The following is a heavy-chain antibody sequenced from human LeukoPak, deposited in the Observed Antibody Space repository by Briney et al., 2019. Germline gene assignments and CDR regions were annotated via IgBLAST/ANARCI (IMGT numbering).Heavy chain of an antibody. V-gene: IGHV1-46*01. Sequence: GASVKVSCKASGYTFISYFMNWVRQAPGQGLEWVGIINPSGGRTNYAQKFEGRVIVTRDTSTSRVYMELYSLRSEDTAVYYCARGGRDYGDFLAGHWGQGTLVTVSS. CDR2: INPSGGRT. J-gene: IGHJ4*02. CDR3: ARGGRDYGDFLAGH. CDR1: GYTFISYF. D-gene: IGHD4-17*01.